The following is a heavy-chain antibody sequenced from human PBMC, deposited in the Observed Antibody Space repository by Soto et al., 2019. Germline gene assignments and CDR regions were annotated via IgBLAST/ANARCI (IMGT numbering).Heavy chain of an antibody. D-gene: IGHD1-1*01. CDR1: GGFI. Sequence: PSETLSLTCSVSGGFIWGWVRQSPDKGLEWIGYIYNSGRYNYNPSLESRLTISIDTSKNQFSLRLASVTAADTAVYYCARPLPNSQLFDSWSQGTLVTVSS. CDR3: ARPLPNSQLFDS. V-gene: IGHV4-59*01. J-gene: IGHJ4*02. CDR2: IYNSGRY.